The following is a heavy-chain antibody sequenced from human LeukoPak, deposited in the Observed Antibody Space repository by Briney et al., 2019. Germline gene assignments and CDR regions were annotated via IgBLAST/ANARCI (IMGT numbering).Heavy chain of an antibody. CDR2: IKQDGSEK. V-gene: IGHV3-7*03. CDR3: GRGGIRGVLMEY. D-gene: IGHD3-10*01. CDR1: GFTFINYW. Sequence: GESLTLSCAASGFTFINYWMTWVRQAPGKGLEWVANIKQDGSEKYYVASVTGRFIISRDNAKNSLLLQMSSLGADDTAVYYCGRGGIRGVLMEYWGQGTLVTVSS. J-gene: IGHJ4*02.